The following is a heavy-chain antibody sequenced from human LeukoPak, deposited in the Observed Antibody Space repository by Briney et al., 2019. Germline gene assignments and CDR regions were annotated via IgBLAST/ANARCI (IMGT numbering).Heavy chain of an antibody. CDR1: GYTLTELS. CDR2: FDPEDGET. D-gene: IGHD3-10*01. Sequence: ASVKVSCKVSGYTLTELSMHWVRQAPGKGLEWMGGFDPEDGETIYAQKFQGRVTMTEDTSTDTAYMELSSLRSEDTAVYYCASYEPGDYYFDYWGQGTLVTVSS. V-gene: IGHV1-24*01. J-gene: IGHJ4*02. CDR3: ASYEPGDYYFDY.